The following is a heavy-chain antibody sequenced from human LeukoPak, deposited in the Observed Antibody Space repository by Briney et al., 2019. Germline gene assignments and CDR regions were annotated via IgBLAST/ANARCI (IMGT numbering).Heavy chain of an antibody. V-gene: IGHV3-30*18. CDR2: ISYDGSYK. Sequence: GGSLRLSCAASEFTFRTYGMHWVRQAPGKGLEWVAVISYDGSYKFYADSVKGRFTISRANSKSTLYLQMNSLRAEDTAIYYCAKDRYSSLNEIDYWGQGTLVTVSS. D-gene: IGHD6-19*01. CDR1: EFTFRTYG. CDR3: AKDRYSSLNEIDY. J-gene: IGHJ4*02.